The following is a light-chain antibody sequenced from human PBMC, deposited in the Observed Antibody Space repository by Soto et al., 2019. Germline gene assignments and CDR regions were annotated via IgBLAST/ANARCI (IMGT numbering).Light chain of an antibody. J-gene: IGKJ5*01. Sequence: EIVLTQSPGTLSLSPGERATLSCGASQTVTSNYLAWYQQKPGQAPRLLIFGASIRVTGIPDRFIGSGSGTDFTLTISSLEPEDSAVYYCQQRHMWPITFGQGTRLEIK. CDR2: GAS. CDR3: QQRHMWPIT. CDR1: QTVTSNY. V-gene: IGKV3D-20*02.